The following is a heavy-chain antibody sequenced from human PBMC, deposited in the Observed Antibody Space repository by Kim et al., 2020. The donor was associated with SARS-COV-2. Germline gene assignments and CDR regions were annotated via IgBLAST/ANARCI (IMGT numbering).Heavy chain of an antibody. V-gene: IGHV5-51*01. CDR2: IYPDDSDT. CDR3: ARHVESGMDYASLTGSEIYDWYMDV. CDR1: GYNFANYW. Sequence: GESLKISCKGSGYNFANYWIDWVRQKPGKGLEWMGIIYPDDSDTRYSPAFQGQVTISADKSTSSVYLRWSSLKASDSAIYYCARHVESGMDYASLTGSEIYDWYMDVWGKGTTVIVS. D-gene: IGHD3-9*01. J-gene: IGHJ6*03.